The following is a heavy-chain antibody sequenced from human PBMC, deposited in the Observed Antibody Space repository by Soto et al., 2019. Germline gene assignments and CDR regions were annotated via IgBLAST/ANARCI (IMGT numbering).Heavy chain of an antibody. Sequence: QVQLVQSGAGEKKPGASVKVSCKASGYTFTSYAMHWVRQAPGQRLEWMGGINAGNGNTKYSQKFQGRVTITRDTSASTAYMELSSLRSEDTAVYYCARSIVVVTALAYWGQGTLVTVSS. D-gene: IGHD2-21*02. V-gene: IGHV1-3*05. J-gene: IGHJ4*02. CDR3: ARSIVVVTALAY. CDR1: GYTFTSYA. CDR2: INAGNGNT.